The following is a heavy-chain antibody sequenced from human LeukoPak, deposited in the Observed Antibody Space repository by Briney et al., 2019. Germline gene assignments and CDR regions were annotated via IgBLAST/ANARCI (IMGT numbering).Heavy chain of an antibody. CDR2: INHSGST. CDR1: GGSFSGYY. CDR3: ARGDSSGYFDY. J-gene: IGHJ4*02. D-gene: IGHD3-22*01. V-gene: IGHV4-34*01. Sequence: TPSETLSLTCAVYGGSFSGYYWSWIRQPPGKGLEWIGEINHSGSTNYNPSLKSRVTISVDTSKNQFSLKLSSVTAADTAVYYCARGDSSGYFDYWGQGTLVTVSS.